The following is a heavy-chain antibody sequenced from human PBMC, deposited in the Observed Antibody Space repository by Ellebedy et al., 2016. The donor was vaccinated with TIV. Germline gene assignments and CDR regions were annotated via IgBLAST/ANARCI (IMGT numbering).Heavy chain of an antibody. D-gene: IGHD5-12*01. CDR2: ISGNGRNT. V-gene: IGHV3-23*01. CDR3: ARDLGHSGYDLLDP. CDR1: GFTVSSNY. J-gene: IGHJ5*02. Sequence: GGSLRLSCAASGFTVSSNYMTWVRQAPGKGLEWVSAISGNGRNTHYANSLKCRFTISRDNSKNTLYLQMNSLRVEDTAVYYCARDLGHSGYDLLDPWGQGTLVTV.